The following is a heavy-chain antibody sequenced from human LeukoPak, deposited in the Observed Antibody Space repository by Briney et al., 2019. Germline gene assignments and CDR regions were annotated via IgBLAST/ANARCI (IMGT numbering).Heavy chain of an antibody. J-gene: IGHJ4*02. CDR2: IYYTGST. CDR1: GTSMNTYY. Sequence: SETLSLTCTVSGTSMNTYYWSWVRQPPGKGLEWIGYIYYTGSTKYNPSLKSRVTISVDTSKNQFSLKLSSVTAADTAVYYCAGRGIAVAGGFDYWGQGTLVTVSS. D-gene: IGHD6-19*01. V-gene: IGHV4-59*08. CDR3: AGRGIAVAGGFDY.